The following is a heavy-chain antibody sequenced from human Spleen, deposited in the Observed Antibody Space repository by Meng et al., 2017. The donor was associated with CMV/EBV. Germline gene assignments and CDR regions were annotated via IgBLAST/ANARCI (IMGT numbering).Heavy chain of an antibody. CDR3: ARWAGSGGFDS. V-gene: IGHV3-23*03. D-gene: IGHD2-15*01. CDR1: GFSFSRHS. J-gene: IGHJ4*02. Sequence: ESLKISCAASGFSFSRHSMTWVRQAPGKGLEWVSLSFGGDFSDAYADAVKGRFTISRDSSKNILYLQMRSLRAEDTAVYYCARWAGSGGFDSWGPGTLVTVSS. CDR2: SFGGDFSD.